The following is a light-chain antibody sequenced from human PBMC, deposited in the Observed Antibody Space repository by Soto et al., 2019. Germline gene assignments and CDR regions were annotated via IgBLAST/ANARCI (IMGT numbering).Light chain of an antibody. CDR2: DAS. Sequence: EIVLTQSPATLSLSPGERATLSCRASQSVSSYLAWYQQKPGQAPRLLIYDASNRATGIPARFSGSGSGTDFTLAISSLEAEDVEVYYCQQRSNWVFGQGTKLEIK. V-gene: IGKV3-11*01. J-gene: IGKJ2*01. CDR3: QQRSNWV. CDR1: QSVSSY.